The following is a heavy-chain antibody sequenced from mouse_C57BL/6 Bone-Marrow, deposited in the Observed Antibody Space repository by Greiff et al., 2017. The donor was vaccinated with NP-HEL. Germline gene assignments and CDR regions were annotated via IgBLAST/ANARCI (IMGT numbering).Heavy chain of an antibody. CDR3: ARDYDYGGSWFAY. CDR1: GYTFTSYW. D-gene: IGHD2-4*01. Sequence: QVQLQQPGAELVKPGASVKLSCKASGYTFTSYWMHWVKQRPGQGLEWIGMIHPNSGSTNYNEKFKIKATLTVDKSSSTAYMQLSSLTSEDSAVYYCARDYDYGGSWFAYWGQGTLVTVSA. CDR2: IHPNSGST. J-gene: IGHJ3*01. V-gene: IGHV1-64*01.